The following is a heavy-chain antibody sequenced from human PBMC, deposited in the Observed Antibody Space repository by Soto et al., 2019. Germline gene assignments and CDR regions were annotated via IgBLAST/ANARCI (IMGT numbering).Heavy chain of an antibody. CDR1: GGSISSSNW. D-gene: IGHD3-3*01. J-gene: IGHJ6*01. V-gene: IGHV4-4*02. Sequence: PSETLSLTCAVSGGSISSSNWWIWVRQSPGKGLAWIWEIYHSGSTNYNPSLKSRVTISIDKSQNQFSLKLSSVTAADTAVYYCARDPGTLFGTYYGMDVRGQGTTVTAS. CDR3: ARDPGTLFGTYYGMDV. CDR2: IYHSGST.